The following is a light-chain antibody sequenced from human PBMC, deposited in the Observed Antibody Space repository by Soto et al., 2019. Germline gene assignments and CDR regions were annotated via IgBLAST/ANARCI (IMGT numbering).Light chain of an antibody. CDR1: SSNIGAGYD. V-gene: IGLV1-40*01. CDR2: GNS. J-gene: IGLJ1*01. CDR3: SSFVGFSTFGRYV. Sequence: QSVLTQPPSVSGAPGQRVTISCTGSSSNIGAGYDVHWYQQLPGTAPKLLIYGNSNRPSGVSNRFSGSKSDNTASLTISGLQADDEADYYCSSFVGFSTFGRYVFGTGTKLTVL.